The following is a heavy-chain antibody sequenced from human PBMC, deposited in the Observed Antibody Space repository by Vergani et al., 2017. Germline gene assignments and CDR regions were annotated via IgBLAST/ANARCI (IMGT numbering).Heavy chain of an antibody. V-gene: IGHV4-30-4*08. Sequence: QVHLNEAGPGLVKPSQTLSLTCTVSGGSISSGDYYWSWIRQPPGKGLEWIGYIYYSGSTYYNPSLKSRVTISVDTSKNQFSLKLSSVTAADTAVYYCARTTMVRGVRNDYWGQGTLVTVSS. CDR1: GGSISSGDYY. CDR3: ARTTMVRGVRNDY. D-gene: IGHD3-10*01. CDR2: IYYSGST. J-gene: IGHJ4*02.